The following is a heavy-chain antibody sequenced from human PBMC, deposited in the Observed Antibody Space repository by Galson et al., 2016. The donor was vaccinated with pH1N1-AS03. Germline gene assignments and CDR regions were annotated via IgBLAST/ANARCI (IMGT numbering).Heavy chain of an antibody. V-gene: IGHV3-23*01. CDR1: GFTFSSYA. CDR3: ANRGDTLGFFES. J-gene: IGHJ4*02. D-gene: IGHD4-17*01. Sequence: SLRLSCAASGFTFSSYAMSWVRQAPGKGLEWVSAVSGSGGSTYYADSVKGRFTISRDNSKNTVNLHMNSLRVEDTAVYYCANRGDTLGFFESWGQGTLVTVSS. CDR2: VSGSGGST.